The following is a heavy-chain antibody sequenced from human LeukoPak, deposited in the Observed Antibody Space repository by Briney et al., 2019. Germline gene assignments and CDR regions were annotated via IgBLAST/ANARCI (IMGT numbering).Heavy chain of an antibody. J-gene: IGHJ6*03. CDR2: INPNSGGT. V-gene: IGHV1-2*02. D-gene: IGHD3-3*01. CDR3: ARGITIFGVVSNPSYYYYYMDV. Sequence: GASVKVSCKASGYTFTGYYIHWVRQAPGQGLEWMGWINPNSGGTNYAQKFQGRVTMTRDTSISTAYMELSSLRSEDTAVYYCARGITIFGVVSNPSYYYYYMDVWGKGTTVTVSS. CDR1: GYTFTGYY.